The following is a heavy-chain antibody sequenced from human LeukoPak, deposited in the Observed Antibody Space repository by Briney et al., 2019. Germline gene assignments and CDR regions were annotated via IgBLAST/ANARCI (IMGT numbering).Heavy chain of an antibody. D-gene: IGHD3-16*02. CDR1: GYTFTGYY. CDR2: INPYSGGT. CDR3: ARVPRPSLGELSLSY. Sequence: ASVKVSCKASGYTFTGYYMHWVRQAPGQGLEWMGRINPYSGGTNYAQKFQDRVTMTRDTSISTAYMELSSLSSDDTAVYYCARVPRPSLGELSLSYWGQGTLVTVSS. V-gene: IGHV1-2*06. J-gene: IGHJ4*02.